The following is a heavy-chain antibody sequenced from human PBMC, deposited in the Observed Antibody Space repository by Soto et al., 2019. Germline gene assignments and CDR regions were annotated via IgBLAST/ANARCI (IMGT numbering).Heavy chain of an antibody. D-gene: IGHD1-7*01. CDR1: GFTCSSYG. CDR2: ISNNGRVE. CDR3: AKEGSGTATYAFDY. Sequence: QVQLVESGGGVVQPGRSLGLSCAASGFTCSSYGMHWVRQAPGTGLEWVAVISNNGRVEYYADYVKGRFTISRDNSKNTLHLQMNSLRGQDTAVYYCAKEGSGTATYAFDYWGQGTLVTVSS. J-gene: IGHJ4*02. V-gene: IGHV3-30*18.